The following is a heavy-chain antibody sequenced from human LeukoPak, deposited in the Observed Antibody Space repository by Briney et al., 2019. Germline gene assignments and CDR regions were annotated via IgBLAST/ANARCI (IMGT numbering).Heavy chain of an antibody. CDR3: ARSQRGPKADY. J-gene: IGHJ4*02. CDR2: IYQSGST. Sequence: SETLSLTCTVSGYSISSGYYWGWIRQPPGKGLEWIGSIYQSGSTYYNPSLKSRVTISVDTSKNQFSLKLSSVTAADTAVYYCARSQRGPKADYWGQGTLVTVSS. D-gene: IGHD3-10*01. V-gene: IGHV4-38-2*02. CDR1: GYSISSGYY.